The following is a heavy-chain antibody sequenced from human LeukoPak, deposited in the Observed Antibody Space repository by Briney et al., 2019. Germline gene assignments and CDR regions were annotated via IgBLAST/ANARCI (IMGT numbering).Heavy chain of an antibody. Sequence: GGSLRLSCAASGVTFSNYWMSWVRQAPGKGLEWVATIKADGSAKYYVDSVKGRFTISRGNAKNSAYLQMSGLRAEDTAVYYCARAGFYDTTFDPWGQGTLVTVSS. V-gene: IGHV3-7*02. CDR2: IKADGSAK. D-gene: IGHD3-16*01. CDR3: ARAGFYDTTFDP. CDR1: GVTFSNYW. J-gene: IGHJ5*02.